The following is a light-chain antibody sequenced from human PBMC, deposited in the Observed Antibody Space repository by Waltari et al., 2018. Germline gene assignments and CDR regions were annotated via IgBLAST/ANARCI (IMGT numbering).Light chain of an antibody. CDR1: QSVSSNY. Sequence: ESVLTQSPGTLSLSPAERATLPCRASQSVSSNYLAWYQQRPGQAPRLLFFGASSRATGVPDRFSGSVSGTDFTLNISRLEPEDFAVYFCQQYGGSPTYTFGQGTKLEIK. J-gene: IGKJ2*01. V-gene: IGKV3-20*01. CDR3: QQYGGSPTYT. CDR2: GAS.